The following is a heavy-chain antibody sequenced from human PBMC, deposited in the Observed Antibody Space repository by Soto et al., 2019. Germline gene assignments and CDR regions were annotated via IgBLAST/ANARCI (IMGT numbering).Heavy chain of an antibody. D-gene: IGHD2-2*01. CDR3: VRDTMRASAAASLDY. CDR1: VFTLSTYE. Sequence: GSLRLSGVASVFTLSTYEFNWVRQAPGRGLEWISYISVSGNIIKYAESVKGRFTISRDNADNSLHLHMSNLRVDDTALYFCVRDTMRASAAASLDYWGQGTQVTVSS. J-gene: IGHJ4*02. CDR2: ISVSGNII. V-gene: IGHV3-48*03.